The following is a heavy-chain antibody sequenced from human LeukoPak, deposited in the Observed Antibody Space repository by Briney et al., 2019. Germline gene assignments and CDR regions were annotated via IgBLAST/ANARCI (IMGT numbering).Heavy chain of an antibody. D-gene: IGHD3-10*01. Sequence: GASVKVSCTASGYTFTNYAFSWVRQAPGQGLEWMGWINTNNGNTNYVKRLQGRVTMTTDTSTSTAYMELRSLRSDDTAVYYCAREREETYGSGSYTFDHWGQGTLVTVSS. V-gene: IGHV1-18*01. CDR1: GYTFTNYA. CDR2: INTNNGNT. J-gene: IGHJ4*02. CDR3: AREREETYGSGSYTFDH.